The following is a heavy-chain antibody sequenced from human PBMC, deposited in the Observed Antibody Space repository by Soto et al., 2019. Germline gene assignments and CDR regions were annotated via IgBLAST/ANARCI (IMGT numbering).Heavy chain of an antibody. D-gene: IGHD6-19*01. CDR2: IWYDGSNK. CDR3: ARDILSSGWPRNDY. V-gene: IGHV3-33*01. CDR1: GFTFSSYG. J-gene: IGHJ4*02. Sequence: GGSLRLSCAASGFTFSSYGMHWVRQAPGKGLEWVAVIWYDGSNKYYADSVKGRFTISRDNSKNTLYLQMNSLRAEDTAVYYCARDILSSGWPRNDYWGQGTLVTVSS.